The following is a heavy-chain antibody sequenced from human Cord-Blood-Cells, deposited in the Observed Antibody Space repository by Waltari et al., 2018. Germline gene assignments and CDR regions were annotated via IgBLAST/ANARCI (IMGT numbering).Heavy chain of an antibody. J-gene: IGHJ4*02. CDR3: ARVFQDSLTGYYYVDD. D-gene: IGHD3-9*01. CDR2: INPNSGGT. Sequence: QVQLVQSGAEVKKPGASVKVSCKASGYTFTGYYMHWVRQAPGQGLEWMGWINPNSGGTNYAQKFQGWVTMTRDTFISTAYMELSRLRSDDTAVYYCARVFQDSLTGYYYVDDWGQGTLVTVSS. CDR1: GYTFTGYY. V-gene: IGHV1-2*04.